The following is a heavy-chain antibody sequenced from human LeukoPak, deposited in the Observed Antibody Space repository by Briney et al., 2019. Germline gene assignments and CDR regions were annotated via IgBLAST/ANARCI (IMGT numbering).Heavy chain of an antibody. D-gene: IGHD3-16*02. Sequence: ASVKVSCKASGYTFTSYYMHWVRQAPGQGLEWMGIINPSGGSTSYAQKSQGRVTMTRDTSTSTVYMELSSLRSEDTAVYYCARSERLGELSPLPNYWGQGTLVTVSS. CDR1: GYTFTSYY. CDR2: INPSGGST. J-gene: IGHJ4*02. CDR3: ARSERLGELSPLPNY. V-gene: IGHV1-46*01.